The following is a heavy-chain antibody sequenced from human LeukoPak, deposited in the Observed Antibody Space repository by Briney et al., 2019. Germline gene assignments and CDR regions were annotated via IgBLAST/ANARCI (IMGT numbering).Heavy chain of an antibody. V-gene: IGHV1-46*01. CDR3: ARWAGSQYFDY. Sequence: ASVKVSCKASGYTFTSYYMHWVRQAPGQGLEWMGIINPSGGSTSYAQKFQGRVTMTRDTSTSTAYMELSSLRSEDTAVYYCARWAGSQYFDYWGQGTLVTVSS. J-gene: IGHJ4*02. D-gene: IGHD1-26*01. CDR1: GYTFTSYY. CDR2: INPSGGST.